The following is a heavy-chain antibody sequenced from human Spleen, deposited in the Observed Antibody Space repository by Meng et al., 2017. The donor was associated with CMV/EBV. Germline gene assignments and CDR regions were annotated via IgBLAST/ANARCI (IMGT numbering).Heavy chain of an antibody. CDR3: ARDRDSGSYQFDY. J-gene: IGHJ4*02. D-gene: IGHD1-26*01. CDR2: IISSSYI. V-gene: IGHV3-21*01. Sequence: GGSLRLSCAASGFTFSSYSMNWVRQAPGKGLEWVSSIISSSYIYYADSVKGRFTISRDNAKNSLYLQMNSLRAEDTAVYYCARDRDSGSYQFDYWGQGTLVTVSS. CDR1: GFTFSSYS.